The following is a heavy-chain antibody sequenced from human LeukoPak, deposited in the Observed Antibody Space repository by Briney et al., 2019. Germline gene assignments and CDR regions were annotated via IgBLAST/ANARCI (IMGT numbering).Heavy chain of an antibody. Sequence: SETLSLTCTVSGGSIGSGGYYWSWIRQHPGKGLEWIGYIYYSGSTYYNPSLRSQVNISLDTSKNQFSLKLNSVTAAHTAVYYCARVGRYNWNPFNWFDPWGQGTLVTVSS. V-gene: IGHV4-31*01. D-gene: IGHD1-20*01. CDR3: ARVGRYNWNPFNWFDP. CDR1: GGSIGSGGYY. CDR2: IYYSGST. J-gene: IGHJ5*02.